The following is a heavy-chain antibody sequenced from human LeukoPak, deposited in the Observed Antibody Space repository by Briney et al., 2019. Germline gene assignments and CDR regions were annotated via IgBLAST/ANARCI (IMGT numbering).Heavy chain of an antibody. D-gene: IGHD2-2*01. CDR1: GGTFSSYA. CDR3: ARDRGCSSTSCSFDY. Sequence: ASVKVSCKAFGGTFSSYAISWVRQAPGQGLEWMGGIIPIFGTANYAQKFQGRVTITADKSTSTAYMELSSLRSEDTAVYYCARDRGCSSTSCSFDYWGQGTLVTVSS. J-gene: IGHJ4*02. CDR2: IIPIFGTA. V-gene: IGHV1-69*06.